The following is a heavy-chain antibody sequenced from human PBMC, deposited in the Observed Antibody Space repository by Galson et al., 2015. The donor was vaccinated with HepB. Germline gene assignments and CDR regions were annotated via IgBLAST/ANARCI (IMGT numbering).Heavy chain of an antibody. V-gene: IGHV3-23*01. D-gene: IGHD5-18*01. Sequence: SLRLSCAASGFTFSSYAMSWVRQAPGKGLEWVSAISGSGGSTYYADSVKGRFTISRDNSKNTLYLQMNSLRAEDTAVYYCAKDWSRLRGYSYGFPPFDYWGQGALVTVSS. J-gene: IGHJ4*02. CDR3: AKDWSRLRGYSYGFPPFDY. CDR1: GFTFSSYA. CDR2: ISGSGGST.